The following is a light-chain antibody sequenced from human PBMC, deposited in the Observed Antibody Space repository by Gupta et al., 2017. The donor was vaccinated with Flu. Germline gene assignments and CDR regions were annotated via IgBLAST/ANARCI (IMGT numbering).Light chain of an antibody. CDR2: TAS. Sequence: SSLSASVGDRVTITCRASQYISNYLNWYQQKPGKAPEVLIYTASSLPSGVPSRFSGSGSGTVFTLTINSGQPEDFATYYCQQGDNTPPQTFGQGTKVEVK. CDR1: QYISNY. V-gene: IGKV1-39*01. CDR3: QQGDNTPPQT. J-gene: IGKJ1*01.